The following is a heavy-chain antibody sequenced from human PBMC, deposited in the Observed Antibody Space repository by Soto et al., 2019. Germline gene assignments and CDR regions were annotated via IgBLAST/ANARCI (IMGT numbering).Heavy chain of an antibody. CDR1: GFTSSDHY. D-gene: IGHD6-13*01. Sequence: QVQLVESGGGLVKPGGSLRLSCVASGFTSSDHYMSWIRQAPGKGLEWVSYISDSGSALYHADSVRGRFTISRDNAKNSLYLQMNSLRAEDTAVDYCARDRSSTWYGRGYHYYGMDVWGQGTTVTVSS. CDR2: ISDSGSAL. CDR3: ARDRSSTWYGRGYHYYGMDV. J-gene: IGHJ6*02. V-gene: IGHV3-11*01.